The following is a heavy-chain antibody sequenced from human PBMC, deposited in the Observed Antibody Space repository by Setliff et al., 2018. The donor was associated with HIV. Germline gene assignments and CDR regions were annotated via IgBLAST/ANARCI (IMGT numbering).Heavy chain of an antibody. CDR2: INHSGST. D-gene: IGHD3-3*01. V-gene: IGHV4-34*01. CDR1: GGSFSGYY. Sequence: LSLTCGVYGGSFSGYYWSWIRQPPGKGLEWIGEINHSGSTNYNPSLKSRVTISVDTSKNQFSLKLSSVTAADTAVYYCARTRSDFWSGYSPYYYYMDVWGKGTTVTVSS. CDR3: ARTRSDFWSGYSPYYYYMDV. J-gene: IGHJ6*03.